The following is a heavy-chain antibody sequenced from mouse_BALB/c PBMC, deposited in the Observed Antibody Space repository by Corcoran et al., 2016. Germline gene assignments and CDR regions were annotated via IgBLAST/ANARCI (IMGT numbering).Heavy chain of an antibody. D-gene: IGHD2-4*01. V-gene: IGHV9-1*02. CDR1: GYTFTNYG. CDR2: INTYTGEP. CDR3: ARGDYDTWFAY. J-gene: IGHJ3*01. Sequence: QIQLVQSGPELKKPVETFKISCKASGYTFTNYGMNWVKQAPGKGLKWMGWINTYTGEPTYADDFKGRFAFSLETSASTAYLQINNLKHEDMATYFCARGDYDTWFAYWGQGTLVTVS.